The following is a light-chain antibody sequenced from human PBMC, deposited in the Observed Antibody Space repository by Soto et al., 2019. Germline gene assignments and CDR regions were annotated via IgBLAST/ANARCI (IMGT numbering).Light chain of an antibody. CDR1: QDITNY. J-gene: IGKJ2*01. Sequence: QLTQSPSSLSASIGDRVTITCRASQDITNYLAWYQQQPGKAPKLLVYSASTLHSGVPTRFSVSESGTEFILTIGRLQPEDFATYYCHHLAGTFGQGTKLEMK. V-gene: IGKV1-9*01. CDR2: SAS. CDR3: HHLAGT.